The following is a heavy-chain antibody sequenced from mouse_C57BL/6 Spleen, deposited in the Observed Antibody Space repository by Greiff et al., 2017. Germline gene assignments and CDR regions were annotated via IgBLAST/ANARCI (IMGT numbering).Heavy chain of an antibody. CDR3: AREGWEGANWYFDV. CDR1: GYAFSSSW. CDR2: IYPGDGDT. D-gene: IGHD4-1*01. Sequence: VQLQQSGPELVKPGASVKISCKASGYAFSSSWMNWVKQRPGKGLEWIGRIYPGDGDTNYNGKFKGKATLTADKSSSTAYMQLSSLTSEDSAVYFCAREGWEGANWYFDVWGTGTTVTVSS. J-gene: IGHJ1*03. V-gene: IGHV1-82*01.